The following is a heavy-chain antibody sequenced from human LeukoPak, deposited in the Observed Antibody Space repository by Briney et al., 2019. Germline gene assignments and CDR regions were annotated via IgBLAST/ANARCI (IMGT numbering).Heavy chain of an antibody. CDR3: ARGEGFQSNYYYYYMDV. J-gene: IGHJ6*03. V-gene: IGHV1-2*02. Sequence: VASVKVSSKASGYTFTGYYMHWVRQAPGQGLEWMGWINPNSGGTNYAQKFQGRVTMTRDTSISTAYMDLSRLRSDDTAVYYCARGEGFQSNYYYYYMDVWGKGTTVTGSS. CDR1: GYTFTGYY. CDR2: INPNSGGT.